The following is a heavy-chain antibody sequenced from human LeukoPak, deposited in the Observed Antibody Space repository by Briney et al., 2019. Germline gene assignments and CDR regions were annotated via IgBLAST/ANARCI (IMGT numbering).Heavy chain of an antibody. V-gene: IGHV3-48*03. Sequence: GGSLRLSCAASGFTFSSYEMNWVRQAPGKGLEWVSYISSSGSTIYYADSVKGRFTISRDNAKNSLYLQMNSLRAEDTAVYYCARDGSGFSGYDFFDYWGQGTLVTVSS. CDR3: ARDGSGFSGYDFFDY. J-gene: IGHJ4*02. D-gene: IGHD5-12*01. CDR2: ISSSGSTI. CDR1: GFTFSSYE.